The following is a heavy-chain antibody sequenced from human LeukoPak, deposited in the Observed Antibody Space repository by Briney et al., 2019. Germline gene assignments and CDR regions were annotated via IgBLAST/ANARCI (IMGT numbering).Heavy chain of an antibody. CDR3: ARSPDIVATTYYFDY. V-gene: IGHV4-59*08. Sequence: SETLSLTCTVSGGSISSYYWSWIRQPPGKGLEWIGYIYYSGGTNYNPSLKSRVTISVDTSKNQFSLKLSSVTAADTAVHYCARSPDIVATTYYFDYWGQGTLVTVSS. CDR1: GGSISSYY. J-gene: IGHJ4*02. D-gene: IGHD5-12*01. CDR2: IYYSGGT.